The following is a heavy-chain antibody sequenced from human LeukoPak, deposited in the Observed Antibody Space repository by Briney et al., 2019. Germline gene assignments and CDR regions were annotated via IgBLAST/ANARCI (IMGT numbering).Heavy chain of an antibody. CDR1: GYTFTSYY. J-gene: IGHJ4*02. CDR2: INPSGGST. CDR3: ASHFVDTDMVINY. Sequence: ASVTVSCKASGYTFTSYYMHWVRQAPGQGLEWMGIINPSGGSTSYAQKFQGRVTMTRDTSTSTVYMELSSLRSEDTAVYYCASHFVDTDMVINYWGQGTLVTVSS. V-gene: IGHV1-46*01. D-gene: IGHD5-18*01.